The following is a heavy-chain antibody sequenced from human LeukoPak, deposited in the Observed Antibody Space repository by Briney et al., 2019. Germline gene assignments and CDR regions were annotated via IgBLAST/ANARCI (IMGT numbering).Heavy chain of an antibody. Sequence: ASVKVSCKASGYTFTGYYIHWVRQSPGQGLEWMGWMNPDSGDTNYAQNFQDRVTMTRDTSISTAYMELSRLRSDDTAVYYCAREWRYSSSLPFNIHPWGQGTPVTVSS. V-gene: IGHV1-2*02. D-gene: IGHD6-13*01. CDR2: MNPDSGDT. CDR1: GYTFTGYY. J-gene: IGHJ1*01. CDR3: AREWRYSSSLPFNIHP.